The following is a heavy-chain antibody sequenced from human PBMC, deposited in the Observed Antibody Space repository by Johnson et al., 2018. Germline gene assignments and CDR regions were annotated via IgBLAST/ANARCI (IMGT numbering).Heavy chain of an antibody. Sequence: VQLRESGGGLFQPGGSLRLSCTASGFTFTDYWMYWVRQAPGKGLEWVSHINADKTIINYVDYGKGRFTISRDNAKNMWYLQMKSVRAEDTAVYFCAGGGAGLGFWGQGTLVTVSS. V-gene: IGHV3-74*01. D-gene: IGHD4/OR15-4a*01. CDR3: AGGGAGLGF. CDR1: GFTFTDYW. CDR2: INADKTII. J-gene: IGHJ4*02.